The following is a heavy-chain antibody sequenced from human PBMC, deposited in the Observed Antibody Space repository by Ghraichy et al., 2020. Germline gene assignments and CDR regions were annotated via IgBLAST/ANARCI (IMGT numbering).Heavy chain of an antibody. CDR3: ARGVKNYCSGGSCTTYFDF. D-gene: IGHD2-15*01. CDR1: GFTFSSYA. V-gene: IGHV3-23*01. J-gene: IGHJ4*02. Sequence: GGSLRLSCAASGFTFSSYAMSWVRQAPGKGLEWVSAISGSGGSTYYADSVKGRFTISRDNSKNTLYLQMSSLRAEDTAVYYCARGVKNYCSGGSCTTYFDFWGQGTLVTVSS. CDR2: ISGSGGST.